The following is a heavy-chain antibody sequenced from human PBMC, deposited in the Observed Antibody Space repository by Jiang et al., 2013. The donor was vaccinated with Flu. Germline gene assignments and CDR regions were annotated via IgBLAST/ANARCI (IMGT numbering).Heavy chain of an antibody. D-gene: IGHD5-18*01. CDR2: IIPIFGTA. CDR1: GGTFSSYA. CDR3: ARGGDTAMAHYYYGMDV. V-gene: IGHV1-69*06. J-gene: IGHJ6*02. Sequence: GAEVKKPGSSVKVSCKASGGTFSSYAISWVRQAPGQGLEWMGGIIPIFGTANYAQKFQGRVTITADKSTSTAYMELSSLRSEDTAVYYCARGGDTAMAHYYYGMDVWGQGTTVTVSS.